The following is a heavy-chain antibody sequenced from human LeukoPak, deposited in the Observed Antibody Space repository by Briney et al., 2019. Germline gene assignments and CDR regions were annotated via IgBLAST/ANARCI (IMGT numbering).Heavy chain of an antibody. D-gene: IGHD3-22*01. Sequence: GGSLRLSCAASGFTFSDYYMSWIRQAPGKGLEWVSYISSSGSTIYYADSVKGRFTISRDNAKNSLYLQMNSLRAEDTAVYYCAKDKFPPLIVVVTDAFDIWGQGTMVTVSS. V-gene: IGHV3-11*04. CDR3: AKDKFPPLIVVVTDAFDI. CDR1: GFTFSDYY. J-gene: IGHJ3*02. CDR2: ISSSGSTI.